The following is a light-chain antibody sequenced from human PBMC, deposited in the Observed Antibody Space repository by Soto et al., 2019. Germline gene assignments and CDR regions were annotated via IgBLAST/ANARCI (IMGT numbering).Light chain of an antibody. CDR1: SSDVGGYSY. J-gene: IGLJ1*01. CDR3: CSYAGSYTPLYV. V-gene: IGLV2-11*01. Sequence: QSALTQPRSVSGSPGQSVTISCTGTSSDVGGYSYVSWYQQHPGKAPRLMIYDVNKRPSGVPDRFSGSKSGNTASLTISGLQAEDEADFYCCSYAGSYTPLYVFGTGTKLTVL. CDR2: DVN.